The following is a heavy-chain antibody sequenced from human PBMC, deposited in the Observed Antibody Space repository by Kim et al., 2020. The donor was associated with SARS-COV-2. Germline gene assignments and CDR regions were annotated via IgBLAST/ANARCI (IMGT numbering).Heavy chain of an antibody. CDR2: GGTT. J-gene: IGHJ4*02. Sequence: GGTTGHADSVKGRFTISRDTSSNTLYLQMNSLRAEDTAVYFCARGRPLDDWGQGTLVTVS. CDR3: ARGRPLDD. V-gene: IGHV3-53*01.